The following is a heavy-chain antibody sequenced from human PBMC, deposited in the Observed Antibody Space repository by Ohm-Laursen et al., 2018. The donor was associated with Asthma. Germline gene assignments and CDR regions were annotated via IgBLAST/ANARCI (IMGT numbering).Heavy chain of an antibody. CDR3: AKDVLGFVAAAQD. CDR1: GFTFSNFA. Sequence: SLRLSCAAFGFTFSNFAMHWVRQAPGKGLEWVAVIWYDGSNKYYADSVKGRFTISRDNSKNTLYLQMNSLRAEDTAIYYCAKDVLGFVAAAQDWGQGTLVTVSS. J-gene: IGHJ4*02. D-gene: IGHD6-13*01. CDR2: IWYDGSNK. V-gene: IGHV3-30*04.